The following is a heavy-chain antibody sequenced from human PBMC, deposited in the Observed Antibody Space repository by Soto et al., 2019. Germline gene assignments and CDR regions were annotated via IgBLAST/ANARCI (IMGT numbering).Heavy chain of an antibody. Sequence: QALSLTCAISGESVSSNSAAWNWIRQSPSRGLEWLGRTYYRSKWYNDYAVSVKSRITINPDTSKNQFSLQLNSVTPEDTAVYYCANIAAGANWFDPWGQGTLVTVSS. D-gene: IGHD6-13*01. V-gene: IGHV6-1*01. CDR2: TYYRSKWYN. J-gene: IGHJ5*02. CDR1: GESVSSNSAA. CDR3: ANIAAGANWFDP.